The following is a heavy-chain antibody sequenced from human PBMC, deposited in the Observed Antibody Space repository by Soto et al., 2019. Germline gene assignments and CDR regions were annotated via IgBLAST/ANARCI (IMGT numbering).Heavy chain of an antibody. J-gene: IGHJ6*02. Sequence: EVQLVESGGGLVKPGGSLRLSCAGSGFSFSNAWMNWVRQAPGKGLEWVGRIKRKIDGEATDYAGPVKGRFTVFRDDSKSALYLQMNSLKGDDTAVYYCTTGSVEGVWGQGTTVTVS. D-gene: IGHD2-15*01. CDR3: TTGSVEGV. CDR1: GFSFSNAW. V-gene: IGHV3-15*07. CDR2: IKRKIDGEAT.